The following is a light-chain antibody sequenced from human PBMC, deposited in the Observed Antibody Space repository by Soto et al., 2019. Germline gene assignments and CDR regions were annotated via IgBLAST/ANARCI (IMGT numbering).Light chain of an antibody. J-gene: IGLJ2*01. Sequence: QSALTQPPSMSGAPGQRVTISCTGSSSNIGAGYDVHWYQHFPGTAPKLLLFGNNNRPSGVPDRFSGSKSGTSASLAITGLQAEDEAYYYCQSYDIKLTGGVLFGGGTQLTVL. CDR3: QSYDIKLTGGVL. CDR1: SSNIGAGYD. V-gene: IGLV1-40*01. CDR2: GNN.